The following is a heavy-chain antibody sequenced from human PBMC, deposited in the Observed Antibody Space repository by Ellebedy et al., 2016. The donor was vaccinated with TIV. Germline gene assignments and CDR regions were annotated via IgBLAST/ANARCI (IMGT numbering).Heavy chain of an antibody. CDR3: ARQREGYNFHYFDS. J-gene: IGHJ4*02. Sequence: GESLKISXAASGFTFIRTAMSCVRQAPGKGLEWVSVISGSGVTTDYADSVKGRFTISRDNSKNTLILQMNSLRAEDTAEYYCARQREGYNFHYFDSWGQGTLVTVSS. CDR1: GFTFIRTA. V-gene: IGHV3-23*01. CDR2: ISGSGVTT. D-gene: IGHD5-24*01.